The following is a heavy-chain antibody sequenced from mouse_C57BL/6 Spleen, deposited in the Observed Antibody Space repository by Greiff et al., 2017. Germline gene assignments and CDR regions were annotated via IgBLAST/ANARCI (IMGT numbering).Heavy chain of an antibody. CDR2: ISSGSSTI. CDR1: GFTFSDYG. CDR3: ARPGVWVYWYFDV. J-gene: IGHJ1*03. Sequence: EVQVVESGGGLVKPGGSLKLSCAASGFTFSDYGMHWVRQAPEKGLEWVAYISSGSSTIYYADTVKGRFTISRDNAKNTLFLQMTSLRSEDTAMYYCARPGVWVYWYFDVWGTGTTVTVSS. V-gene: IGHV5-17*01. D-gene: IGHD4-1*01.